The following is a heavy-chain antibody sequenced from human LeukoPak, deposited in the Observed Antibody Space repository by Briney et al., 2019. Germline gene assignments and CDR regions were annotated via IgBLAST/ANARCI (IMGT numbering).Heavy chain of an antibody. D-gene: IGHD6-19*01. CDR2: IYTSGST. CDR1: GGSISSGSYY. Sequence: SETLSLTCTVSGGSISSGSYYWSWIRQPAGKGLEWIGRIYTSGSTNYNPSLKSRVTISVDTSKNQFSLKLSSVTAADTAVYYCARGWAGSQGYWGQGTLVTVSS. J-gene: IGHJ4*02. CDR3: ARGWAGSQGY. V-gene: IGHV4-61*02.